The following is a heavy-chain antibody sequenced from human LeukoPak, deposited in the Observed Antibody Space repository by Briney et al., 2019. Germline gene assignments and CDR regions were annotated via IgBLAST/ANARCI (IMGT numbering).Heavy chain of an antibody. V-gene: IGHV3-23*01. CDR2: ISGSGCST. CDR3: AKVMGYSGYDFRPMGAFDI. CDR1: GFTFSSYA. J-gene: IGHJ3*02. Sequence: GGSLRLSCAASGFTFSSYAMSWVRQAPGKGLEGVSAISGSGCSTYYADSVKGRFTISRDNSKNTLYLQMNSLRAEDTAVYYCAKVMGYSGYDFRPMGAFDIWGQGTMVTVSS. D-gene: IGHD5-12*01.